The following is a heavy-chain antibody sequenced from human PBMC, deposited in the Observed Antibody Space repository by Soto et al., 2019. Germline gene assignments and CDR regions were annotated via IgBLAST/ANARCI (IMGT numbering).Heavy chain of an antibody. CDR1: GYTFTSYG. J-gene: IGHJ5*02. Sequence: ASVKVSCKASGYTFTSYGISWVRQAPGQGLEWMGWISAYNGNTNYAQKLQGRVTMTTDTSTSTAYMELRSLRSDDTAVYYCARLRIAVAGTNWFDPWGQGTLVTVSS. CDR2: ISAYNGNT. D-gene: IGHD6-19*01. CDR3: ARLRIAVAGTNWFDP. V-gene: IGHV1-18*01.